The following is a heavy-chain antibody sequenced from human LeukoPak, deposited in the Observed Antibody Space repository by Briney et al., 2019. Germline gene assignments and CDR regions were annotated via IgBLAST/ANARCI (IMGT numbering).Heavy chain of an antibody. D-gene: IGHD6-13*01. CDR2: IYYSGTT. CDR3: ARGVYIAAAQYGY. CDR1: GGSISSYY. V-gene: IGHV4-59*01. J-gene: IGHJ4*02. Sequence: PSETLSLTCTVSGGSISSYYWSWIRQPPGKGLEWIGYIYYSGTTNYNPSLKSRVTVSVDTTKNQFSLKLSSVTAADTAVYYCARGVYIAAAQYGYWGQGTLVTVSS.